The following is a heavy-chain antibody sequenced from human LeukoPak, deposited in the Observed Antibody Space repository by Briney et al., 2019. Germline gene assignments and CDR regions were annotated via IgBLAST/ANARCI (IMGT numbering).Heavy chain of an antibody. J-gene: IGHJ4*02. D-gene: IGHD3-3*01. V-gene: IGHV3-23*01. CDR1: GFTFSKFA. CDR3: AKRSRRLRFLEWLLMGGGYYFDY. Sequence: QPGGSLRLSCAAAGFTFSKFAMHWVRQAPGKGLEWVSAISGSGGSTYYADSVKGRFTISRDNSKNTLYLQMNSLRAEDTAVYYCAKRSRRLRFLEWLLMGGGYYFDYWGQGTLVTVSS. CDR2: ISGSGGST.